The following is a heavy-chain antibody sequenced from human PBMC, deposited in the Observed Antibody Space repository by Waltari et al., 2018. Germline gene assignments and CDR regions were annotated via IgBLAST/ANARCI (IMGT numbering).Heavy chain of an antibody. J-gene: IGHJ4*02. CDR3: AKDPEDFWSGYFDY. CDR1: GFTSSSYG. Sequence: QVQLVESGGGVVQPGGSLRLSCAASGFTSSSYGSHGVRQAPGKGLEWVAFIRYDGSNKYYADSVKGRFTISRDNSKNTLYLQMNSLRAEDTAVYYCAKDPEDFWSGYFDYWGQGTLVTVSS. D-gene: IGHD3-3*01. V-gene: IGHV3-30*02. CDR2: IRYDGSNK.